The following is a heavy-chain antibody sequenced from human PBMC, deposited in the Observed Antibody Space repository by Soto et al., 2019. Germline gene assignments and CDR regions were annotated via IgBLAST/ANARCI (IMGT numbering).Heavy chain of an antibody. D-gene: IGHD2-2*01. CDR1: GGSISNYY. CDR3: ARAGLLVVPDGILHLDS. J-gene: IGHJ4*02. CDR2: IYYNGNT. Sequence: TSETLSLTCSVSGGSISNYYWSWIRQSPGKGLEWIGYIYYNGNTHYNPSLRSRVTMSVDTSKNQFSLNLSSVTAADTAVYYCARAGLLVVPDGILHLDSWGQGTLVTVSS. V-gene: IGHV4-59*01.